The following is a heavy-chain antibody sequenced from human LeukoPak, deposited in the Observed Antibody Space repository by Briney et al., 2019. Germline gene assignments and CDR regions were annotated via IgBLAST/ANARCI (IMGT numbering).Heavy chain of an antibody. CDR1: GYSFTTYW. D-gene: IGHD3-22*01. J-gene: IGHJ5*02. V-gene: IGHV5-51*01. Sequence: GESLKISCKASGYSFTTYWIGWVRQMPGKGLEWMGIIYPADSAAHYSPSFQGQVTISVDKSINTAYLQWSRLKASDTAMYYCARLGPYDSSGYYFSSWFDPWGQGTLVTVSS. CDR2: IYPADSAA. CDR3: ARLGPYDSSGYYFSSWFDP.